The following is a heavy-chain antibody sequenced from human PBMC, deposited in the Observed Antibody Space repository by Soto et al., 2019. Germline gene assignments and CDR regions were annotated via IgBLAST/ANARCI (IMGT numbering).Heavy chain of an antibody. CDR3: AREYCSSTSCPGSSYYYMDV. Sequence: ASVKVSCKASGYTFTSYAMHWVRQAPGQRLEWMGWINAGNGNTKYSQKFQGRVTITRDTSASTAYMELSSLRSEDTAVYYCAREYCSSTSCPGSSYYYMDVWGKGTTVTSP. CDR1: GYTFTSYA. J-gene: IGHJ6*03. D-gene: IGHD2-2*01. CDR2: INAGNGNT. V-gene: IGHV1-3*01.